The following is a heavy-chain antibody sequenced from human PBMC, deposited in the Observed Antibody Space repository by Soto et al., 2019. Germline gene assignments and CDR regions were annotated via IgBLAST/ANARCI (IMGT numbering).Heavy chain of an antibody. Sequence: KASETLSLTCIVSGGSIRSSSYYWGWIRQPPGKGLEWIASMSYSGTTYHNPSLKSRVTISIDTSKKQVSLKLISVTAADTAAYYCARSYGDYSLDVWGQGTTVTVSS. J-gene: IGHJ6*03. D-gene: IGHD4-17*01. CDR3: ARSYGDYSLDV. CDR2: MSYSGTT. V-gene: IGHV4-39*01. CDR1: GGSIRSSSYY.